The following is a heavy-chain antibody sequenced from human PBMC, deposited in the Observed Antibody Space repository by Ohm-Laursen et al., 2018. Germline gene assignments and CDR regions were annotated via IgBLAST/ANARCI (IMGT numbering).Heavy chain of an antibody. CDR2: INHSGST. V-gene: IGHV4-34*01. D-gene: IGHD3-16*02. Sequence: GTLSLTCAVYGGSFSGYYWSWIRQPPGKGLEWIGEINHSGSTNYNPSLKSRVTISVDTSKNQFSLKLSSVTAADTAVYYCARFPIKWGSYRYTGIDYWGQGTLVTVSS. J-gene: IGHJ4*02. CDR1: GGSFSGYY. CDR3: ARFPIKWGSYRYTGIDY.